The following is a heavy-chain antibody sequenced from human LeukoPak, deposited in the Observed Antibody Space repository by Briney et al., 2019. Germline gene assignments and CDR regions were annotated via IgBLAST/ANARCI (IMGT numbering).Heavy chain of an antibody. V-gene: IGHV3-64*01. J-gene: IGHJ3*02. CDR1: GFTFSSYA. D-gene: IGHD3-9*01. CDR3: ASTILTGSYAFDI. CDR2: ISSNGGST. Sequence: GGSLRLSCAASGFTFSSYAMHWVRQAPGKGLEYVSAISSNGGSTYYANSVKGRFTISRDNSKNTLYLQMGSLRAEDMAVYYCASTILTGSYAFDIWGQGTMVTVSS.